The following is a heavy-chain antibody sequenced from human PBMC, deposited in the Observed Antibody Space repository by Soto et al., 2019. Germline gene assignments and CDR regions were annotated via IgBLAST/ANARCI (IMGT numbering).Heavy chain of an antibody. CDR3: GRRNTGYGNFAS. J-gene: IGHJ4*02. CDR1: GFAVSSYW. V-gene: IGHV3-74*01. CDR2: ISPAGSST. D-gene: IGHD5-12*01. Sequence: GGSLRLSCAASGFAVSSYWMHWVRQAPGKGLVWVSRISPAGSSTYYADSVRGRLTISKDTAKNTLYLQINSLGAEDTAVYYCGRRNTGYGNFASWGQGTLVTVSS.